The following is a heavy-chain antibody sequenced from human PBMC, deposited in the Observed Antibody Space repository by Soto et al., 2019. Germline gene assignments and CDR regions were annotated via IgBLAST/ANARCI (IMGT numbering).Heavy chain of an antibody. CDR3: ARSRGSYYGY. CDR2: IYFSGAT. D-gene: IGHD1-26*01. V-gene: IGHV4-30-4*01. CDR1: GGSVNSGDYF. Sequence: QVQLQESGPGLVKPSQTLSLTCTVSGGSVNSGDYFWTWIRQPPGKGLEWIGYIYFSGATFYNPSLKGRVTISVDTSKNQFSLEVSSVTAADTAVYYCARSRGSYYGYWGQGTLVTVSS. J-gene: IGHJ4*02.